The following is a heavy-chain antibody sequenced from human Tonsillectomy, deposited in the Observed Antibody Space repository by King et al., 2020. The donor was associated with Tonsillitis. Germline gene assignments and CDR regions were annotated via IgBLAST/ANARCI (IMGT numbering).Heavy chain of an antibody. Sequence: QLQESGPGLVKPSETLSLTCSVSGGSISSSSYYWGWIRQPPGKGLEWIGSIYYSGRTYYNPSLKSPVTISVHTSKNQFSLQLRSVTAADTAVYYCARHPLRGLTINPPDTFDIWGQGTMVTVSS. CDR2: IYYSGRT. V-gene: IGHV4-39*01. D-gene: IGHD3/OR15-3a*01. CDR1: GGSISSSSYY. J-gene: IGHJ3*02. CDR3: ARHPLRGLTINPPDTFDI.